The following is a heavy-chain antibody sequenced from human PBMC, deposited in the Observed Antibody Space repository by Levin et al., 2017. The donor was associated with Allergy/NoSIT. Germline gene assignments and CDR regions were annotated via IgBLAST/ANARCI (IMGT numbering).Heavy chain of an antibody. CDR2: ISYDGSNK. V-gene: IGHV3-30*18. D-gene: IGHD6-6*01. CDR3: AKELGSSRSYYYYYYGMDV. J-gene: IGHJ6*02. Sequence: PGGSLRLSCAASGFTFSSYGMHWVRQAPGKGLEWVAVISYDGSNKYYADSVKGRFTISRDNSKNTLYLQMNSLRAEDTAVYYCAKELGSSRSYYYYYYGMDVWGQGTTVTVSS. CDR1: GFTFSSYG.